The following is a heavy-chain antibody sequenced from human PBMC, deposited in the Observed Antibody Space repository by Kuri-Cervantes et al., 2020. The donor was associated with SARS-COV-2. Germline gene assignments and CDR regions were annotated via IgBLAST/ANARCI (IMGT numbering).Heavy chain of an antibody. CDR3: AVQLLRYFDAFDI. J-gene: IGHJ3*02. Sequence: LEWVSLMRSTNSYIKYAASVKGRLTISRDNSKNTLYLQMNSLRAEDTAVYYCAVQLLRYFDAFDIWGQGTMVTVSS. CDR2: MRSTNSYI. D-gene: IGHD3-9*01. V-gene: IGHV3-21*01.